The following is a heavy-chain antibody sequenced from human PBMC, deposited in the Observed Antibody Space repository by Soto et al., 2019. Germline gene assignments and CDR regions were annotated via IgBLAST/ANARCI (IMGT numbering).Heavy chain of an antibody. Sequence: SETLSLTCSVSGDSISSYYWSWIRQPPGKGLEWIGYIYYSGSTNYNPSLNSRVTISVDTSKNQFSLKLSSVTAADTAVYYCARNTSAKDIEAAGLNLYYYYGMDVWGQGTTVTVSS. CDR3: ARNTSAKDIEAAGLNLYYYYGMDV. CDR2: IYYSGST. V-gene: IGHV4-59*01. CDR1: GDSISSYY. J-gene: IGHJ6*02. D-gene: IGHD6-13*01.